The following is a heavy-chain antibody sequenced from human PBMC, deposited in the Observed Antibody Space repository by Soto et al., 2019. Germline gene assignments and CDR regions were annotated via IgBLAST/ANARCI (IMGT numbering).Heavy chain of an antibody. J-gene: IGHJ5*02. CDR3: ARAVDRAISHIWFNP. CDR2: IFSSDEK. D-gene: IGHD5-18*01. CDR1: GFSLSNAGMG. V-gene: IGHV2-26*01. Sequence: SGPTLVNPTETLTLTCTVSGFSLSNAGMGVSWIRQPPGKALEWLAHIFSSDEKSYRTSLEARLTVYKGTSKSPVVLTMPNMDRLDTATYYCARAVDRAISHIWFNPWGQGTRVTVS.